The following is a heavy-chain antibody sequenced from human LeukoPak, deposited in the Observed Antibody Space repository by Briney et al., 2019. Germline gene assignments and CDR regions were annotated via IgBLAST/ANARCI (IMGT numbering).Heavy chain of an antibody. CDR2: ISGSGNT. CDR3: ARDRGSDGSDQLDP. CDR1: GVSISTYH. D-gene: IGHD3-10*01. V-gene: IGHV4-4*07. J-gene: IGHJ5*02. Sequence: SETLSLTCTVSGVSISTYHWTWIRQPAGKGLEWIGRISGSGNTIYNPSLKSRVTMSLDMSNNHFSLKMSSVTAADTAVYYCARDRGSDGSDQLDPWGQGTLVTVSS.